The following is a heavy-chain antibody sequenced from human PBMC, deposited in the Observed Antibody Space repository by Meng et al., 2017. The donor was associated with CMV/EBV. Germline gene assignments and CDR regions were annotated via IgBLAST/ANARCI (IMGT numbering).Heavy chain of an antibody. CDR3: ARESFGSHFDY. D-gene: IGHD1-26*01. Sequence: GESLKISCAASGFTFSSYWMHWVRQAPGKGLVWVSRINSDGSSTNYADSVKGRFTISRDNSKNTLYLQMNSLRAEDTAVYYCARESFGSHFDYWGQGTLVTVSS. J-gene: IGHJ4*02. CDR2: INSDGSST. V-gene: IGHV3-74*01. CDR1: GFTFSSYW.